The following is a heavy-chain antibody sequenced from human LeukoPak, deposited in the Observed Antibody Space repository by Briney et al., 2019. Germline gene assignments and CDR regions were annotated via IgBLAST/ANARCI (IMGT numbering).Heavy chain of an antibody. CDR2: INPNIGGT. CDR3: ARDWGASTLVEY. V-gene: IGHV1-2*02. CDR1: GYTFNDYY. J-gene: IGHJ4*02. Sequence: ASVKVSCKASGYTFNDYYIHWVRQAPRQGLEWMGWINPNIGGTNYGQKFQGRVTMTRDTSISTAYMELSRLRSDDTALYYCARDWGASTLVEYWGQGTLVTDSS. D-gene: IGHD2/OR15-2a*01.